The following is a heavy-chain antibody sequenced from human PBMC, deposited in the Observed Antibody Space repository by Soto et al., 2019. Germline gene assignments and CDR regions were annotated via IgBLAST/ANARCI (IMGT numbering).Heavy chain of an antibody. CDR3: AHTLRGIQLWLYYFDY. V-gene: IGHV2-5*01. CDR1: GFSLSTSGVG. J-gene: IGHJ4*02. CDR2: IYWNDDK. Sequence: QITLKESGPTLVKPTQTLTLTCTFSGFSLSTSGVGVGWIRQPPGKALEWLALIYWNDDKRYSPSLKSRLTITKDTSKNQVVLTMTNMDPVDTATYYCAHTLRGIQLWLYYFDYWGQGTLVTVSS. D-gene: IGHD5-18*01.